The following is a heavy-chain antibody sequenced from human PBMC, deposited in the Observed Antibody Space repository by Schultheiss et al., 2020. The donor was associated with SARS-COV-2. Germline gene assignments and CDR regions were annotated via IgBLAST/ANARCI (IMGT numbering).Heavy chain of an antibody. V-gene: IGHV1-2*06. CDR3: ARSRAARTNYYYYGMDV. J-gene: IGHJ6*02. D-gene: IGHD6-6*01. Sequence: GESLKISCKASGYTFTGYYMHWVRQAPGQGLEWMGRINPNSGGTNYAQKFQGRVTMTRDTSISIAYMEVSSLRSEDTAVYYCARSRAARTNYYYYGMDVWGQGTTVTVSS. CDR2: INPNSGGT. CDR1: GYTFTGYY.